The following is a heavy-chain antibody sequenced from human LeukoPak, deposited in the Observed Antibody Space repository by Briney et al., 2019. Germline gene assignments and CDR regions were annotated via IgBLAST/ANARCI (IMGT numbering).Heavy chain of an antibody. V-gene: IGHV1-69*04. D-gene: IGHD5-12*01. CDR3: ARDVVATSPFDY. CDR2: IIPILGIA. Sequence: SVKFSCKASGGTFSSYAISWVRQAPGQGLEWMGRIIPILGIANYAQKFQGRVTITADKSTSTAYMELSSLRSEDTAVYYCARDVVATSPFDYWGQGTLVTVSS. CDR1: GGTFSSYA. J-gene: IGHJ4*02.